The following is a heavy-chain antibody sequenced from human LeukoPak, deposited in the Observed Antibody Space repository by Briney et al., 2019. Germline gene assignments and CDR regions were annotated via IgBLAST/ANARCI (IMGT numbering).Heavy chain of an antibody. V-gene: IGHV4-59*01. CDR3: ARDGEAGTPGWFDP. CDR2: IYYSGST. J-gene: IGHJ5*02. D-gene: IGHD6-19*01. Sequence: SETLSLTCAVSGGSISSYYWSWIRQPPGKGLEWIGYIYYSGSTNYNPSLKSRVTISVDTSKNQFSLKLSSVTAADTAVYYCARDGEAGTPGWFDPWGQGTLVTVSS. CDR1: GGSISSYY.